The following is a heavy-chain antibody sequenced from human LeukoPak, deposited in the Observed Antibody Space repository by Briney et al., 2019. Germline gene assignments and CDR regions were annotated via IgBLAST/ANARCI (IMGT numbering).Heavy chain of an antibody. CDR3: ARSHLYYYDSSGPKYYFDY. CDR1: GGTFSSYA. Sequence: GASVKVSCKASGGTFSSYAISWVRQAPGQGLEWMGGIIPIFGTANYAQKFQGRVTITADESTSTAYMELSSLRSEDTAVYYCARSHLYYYDSSGPKYYFDYWGQGTLVTVSS. D-gene: IGHD3-22*01. V-gene: IGHV1-69*13. CDR2: IIPIFGTA. J-gene: IGHJ4*02.